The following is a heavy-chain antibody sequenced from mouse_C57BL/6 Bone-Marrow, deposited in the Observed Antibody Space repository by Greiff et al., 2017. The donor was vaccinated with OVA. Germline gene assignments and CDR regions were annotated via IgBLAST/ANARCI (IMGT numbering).Heavy chain of an antibody. D-gene: IGHD1-1*01. CDR3: ARSRDYGSSYVGY. CDR1: GYTFTSYW. J-gene: IGHJ2*01. V-gene: IGHV1-50*01. CDR2: IDPSDSYT. Sequence: QVQLQQPGAELVKPGASVKLSCKASGYTFTSYWMQWVKQRPGQGLEWIGEIDPSDSYTNYNQKFKGKATLTVDTSSSTAYMQLSSLTSEDSAVYYCARSRDYGSSYVGYWGQGTTLTVSS.